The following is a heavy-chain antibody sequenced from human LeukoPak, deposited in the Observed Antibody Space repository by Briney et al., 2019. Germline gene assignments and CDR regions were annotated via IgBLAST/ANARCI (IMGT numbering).Heavy chain of an antibody. CDR3: AKGEDTAMGYDAFHI. J-gene: IGHJ3*02. V-gene: IGHV3-30*02. CDR2: IRYDGSNK. D-gene: IGHD5-18*01. Sequence: PGGSLRLSCAASGFTFSSYGMHWVRQAPGKGLEWVAFIRYDGSNKYYADSVKGRFTISRDNSKNTLYLQMNSLRAEDTAVYYCAKGEDTAMGYDAFHIWGQGTMVTVSS. CDR1: GFTFSSYG.